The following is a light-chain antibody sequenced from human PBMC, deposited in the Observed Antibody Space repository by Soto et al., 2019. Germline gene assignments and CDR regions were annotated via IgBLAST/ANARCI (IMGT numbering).Light chain of an antibody. Sequence: DIVMTQTPFSLSVTPGQPASISCKSSQSLMHSDGKTLLYWYLQRPVQPPQIIMYEVSNRFSGVTHTFSGSGSVTDFTLTISRVEAEDVGVYYYMQITHRRYTFGQGTKLEIK. CDR3: MQITHRRYT. CDR2: EVS. V-gene: IGKV2D-29*01. J-gene: IGKJ2*01. CDR1: QSLMHSDGKTL.